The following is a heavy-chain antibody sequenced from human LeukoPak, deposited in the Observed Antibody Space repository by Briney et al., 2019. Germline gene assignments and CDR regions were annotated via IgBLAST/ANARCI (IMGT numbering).Heavy chain of an antibody. CDR1: GFTFSIYW. CDR3: AKASYPHSGAWYNLLS. D-gene: IGHD6-13*01. V-gene: IGHV3-74*01. CDR2: INSDDSST. Sequence: PGGSLRLSCAASGFTFSIYWMHWVRQAPGKGLVWVSRINSDDSSTNYADSVKGRFTISRDNAKKTLYVQMNSLRAEDSAVYYCAKASYPHSGAWYNLLSWGRGTLVTVSS. J-gene: IGHJ5*02.